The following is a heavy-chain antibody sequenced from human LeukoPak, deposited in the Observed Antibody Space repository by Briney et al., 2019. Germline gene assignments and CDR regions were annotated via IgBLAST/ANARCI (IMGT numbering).Heavy chain of an antibody. CDR2: INHSGST. J-gene: IGHJ4*02. D-gene: IGHD3-10*01. CDR3: ARGLTMLPDY. CDR1: GGSFSGYY. V-gene: IGHV4-34*01. Sequence: SETLSLTCAVYGGSFSGYYWSWIRQPPGKGLEWIGEINHSGSTNYNPSLKRRVTISVDTSKNQFSLKLSSVTAADTAVYYCARGLTMLPDYWGQGTLVTVSS.